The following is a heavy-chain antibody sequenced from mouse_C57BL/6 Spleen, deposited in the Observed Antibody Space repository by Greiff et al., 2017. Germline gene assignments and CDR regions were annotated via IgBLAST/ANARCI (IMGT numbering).Heavy chain of an antibody. J-gene: IGHJ2*01. Sequence: VQLQQSGPELVKPGASVKISCKASGYAFSSSWMNWVKQRPGKGLEWIGRIYPGDGDTNYNGKFKGKATLTADKSSSTAYMQLSSLTSEDSAVYFCARESDGYFDYWGQGTTLTVSA. CDR1: GYAFSSSW. V-gene: IGHV1-82*01. CDR3: ARESDGYFDY. D-gene: IGHD2-3*01. CDR2: IYPGDGDT.